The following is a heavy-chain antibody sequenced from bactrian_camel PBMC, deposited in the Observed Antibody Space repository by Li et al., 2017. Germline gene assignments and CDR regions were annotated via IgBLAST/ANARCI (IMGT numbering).Heavy chain of an antibody. CDR3: VALREGCGGFNWNGDDF. D-gene: IGHD8*01. V-gene: IGHV3S55*01. Sequence: VQLVESGGGSVQAGGSLTLSCVASGIYAGRGAYCMAWFRQVPGREREGVAAIGSDGRPVYAEFAGGRFTASQDNAKDTLYLQMNSLKPEDTGSYYCVALREGCGGFNWNGDDFWGQGTQVTVS. CDR1: GIYAGRGA. CDR2: IGSDGRP. J-gene: IGHJ4*01.